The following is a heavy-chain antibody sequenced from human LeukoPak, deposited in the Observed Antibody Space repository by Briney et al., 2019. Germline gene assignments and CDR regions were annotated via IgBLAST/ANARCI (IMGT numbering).Heavy chain of an antibody. J-gene: IGHJ4*02. CDR2: IRYDGSNK. V-gene: IGHV3-30*02. CDR1: GFTFSSYG. D-gene: IGHD2-15*01. CDR3: AILLRDIVVVVADLFDY. Sequence: PGGSLRLSCAASGFTFSSYGMHWVRQAPGKGLEWVAFIRYDGSNKYYADSVKGRFTISRDNSKNTLYLQMNSLRAEDTAVYYCAILLRDIVVVVADLFDYWGQGTLVTVSS.